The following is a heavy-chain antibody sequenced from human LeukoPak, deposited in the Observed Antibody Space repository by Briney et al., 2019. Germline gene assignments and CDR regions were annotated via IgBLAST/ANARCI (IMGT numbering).Heavy chain of an antibody. CDR1: GFTFSNYG. Sequence: GTSLRLSCAASGFTFSNYGMHWVRQAPGKGLEWVAVIWYDGSKKYYAESVKGRFTISRDNSKNTLYLQMNSLRAEDTAVYYCARRDGDNDRGFDYWGQGTLVTVSS. D-gene: IGHD4-23*01. V-gene: IGHV3-33*01. CDR2: IWYDGSKK. J-gene: IGHJ4*02. CDR3: ARRDGDNDRGFDY.